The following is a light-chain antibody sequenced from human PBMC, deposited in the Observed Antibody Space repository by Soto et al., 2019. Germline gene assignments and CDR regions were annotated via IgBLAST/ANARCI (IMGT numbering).Light chain of an antibody. CDR3: CSHSASYTFV. V-gene: IGLV2-11*01. CDR1: SSDVGGYNC. J-gene: IGLJ1*01. CDR2: DVT. Sequence: QSVLTQPRSVSGSHGQSVTISCTGTSSDVGGYNCVSWYQQHPGKAPQLIIYDVTQRPSGVPDRFSGSKSGNTASLSISGLQAEDEADYYCCSHSASYTFVFGTGTKVTVL.